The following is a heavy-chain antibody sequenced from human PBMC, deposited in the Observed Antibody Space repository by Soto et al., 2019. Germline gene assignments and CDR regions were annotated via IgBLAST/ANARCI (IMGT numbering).Heavy chain of an antibody. D-gene: IGHD3-10*01. V-gene: IGHV3-11*01. Sequence: KVLEWIAYIRGSVSTIFYTDSVKGRFTISRDKAKNSLYMQMNSLRAEDTAVYYCARAHPGSGNWFDPWGQGTLVT. CDR3: ARAHPGSGNWFDP. J-gene: IGHJ5*02. CDR2: IRGSVSTI.